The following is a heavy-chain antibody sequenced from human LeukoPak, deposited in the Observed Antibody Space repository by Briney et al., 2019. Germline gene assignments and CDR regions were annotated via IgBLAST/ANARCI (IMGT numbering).Heavy chain of an antibody. CDR3: SREFPFCGADCFSGVFDI. CDR2: ISVINNANT. J-gene: IGHJ3*02. Sequence: ASVKVSCKASGYTFSSYGINWVRQAPGQGLEWMGWISVINNANTRYAQNFQGRLTMTTGTSTTTAYMELRSLRSDDTAVYYCSREFPFCGADCFSGVFDIWGQGTMVTVS. CDR1: GYTFSSYG. V-gene: IGHV1-18*01. D-gene: IGHD2-21*02.